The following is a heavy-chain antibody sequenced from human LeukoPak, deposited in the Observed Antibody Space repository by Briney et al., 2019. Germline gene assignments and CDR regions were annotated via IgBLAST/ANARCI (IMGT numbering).Heavy chain of an antibody. CDR2: IYYSGST. J-gene: IGHJ4*02. V-gene: IGHV4-30-4*08. D-gene: IGHD2-2*02. CDR3: ARYCSSTSCYTNFDY. Sequence: PSQTLSLTCTVSGGSISSGDYYWRWIRQPPGKGLEWIGYIYYSGSTYYNPSLKSRVTISVDTSKNQFSLKLSSVTAADTAVYYCARYCSSTSCYTNFDYWGQGTLVTVSS. CDR1: GGSISSGDYY.